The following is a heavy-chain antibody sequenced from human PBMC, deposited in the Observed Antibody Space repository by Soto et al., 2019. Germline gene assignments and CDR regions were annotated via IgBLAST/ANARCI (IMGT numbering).Heavy chain of an antibody. J-gene: IGHJ4*02. CDR3: ARLGGYYQAFDQ. D-gene: IGHD3-22*01. CDR1: GGSMNTYY. Sequence: QVQLQESGPGLVKPSETLSLTCTVSGGSMNTYYGGWFRQPPGKGLEWVGYIYYSGSTTYSPSLKSRVTISVDTSKNQFSLKLDSVTAADTAVYYCARLGGYYQAFDQWGQGSLVTVSS. V-gene: IGHV4-59*08. CDR2: IYYSGST.